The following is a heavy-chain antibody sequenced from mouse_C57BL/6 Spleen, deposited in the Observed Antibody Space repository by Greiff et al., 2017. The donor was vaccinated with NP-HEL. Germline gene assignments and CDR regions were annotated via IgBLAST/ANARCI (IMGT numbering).Heavy chain of an antibody. J-gene: IGHJ3*01. D-gene: IGHD2-1*01. V-gene: IGHV1-18*01. CDR3: ARGTLVYGNLAWFAY. CDR1: GYTFTDYN. Sequence: EVQLVESGPELVKPGASVKIPCKASGYTFTDYNMDWVKQSHGKSLEWIGDINPNNGGTIYNQKFKGKATLTVDKSSSTAYMELRSLTSEDTAVYYCARGTLVYGNLAWFAYWGQGTLVTVSA. CDR2: INPNNGGT.